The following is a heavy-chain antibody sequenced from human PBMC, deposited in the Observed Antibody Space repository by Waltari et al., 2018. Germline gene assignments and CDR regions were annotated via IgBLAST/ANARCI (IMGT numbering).Heavy chain of an antibody. V-gene: IGHV1-69*12. Sequence: QVQMVQSGAEVKKPGSSVNVSCKASGGTFSSYAISWVRQAPGQGLEWMGGNIPIIGTANYAQKFQVRVTITADESTSTAYMELSSLRAEDTAVYYCARERYYDSSGYYYGKFDYWGQGTLVTVSS. D-gene: IGHD3-22*01. CDR2: NIPIIGTA. CDR3: ARERYYDSSGYYYGKFDY. J-gene: IGHJ4*02. CDR1: GGTFSSYA.